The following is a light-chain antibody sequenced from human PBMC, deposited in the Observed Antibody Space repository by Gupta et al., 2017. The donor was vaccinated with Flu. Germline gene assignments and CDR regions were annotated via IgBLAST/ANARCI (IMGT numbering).Light chain of an antibody. Sequence: AAVSVSPGERATLSCRATQSVSTKLAWYQQKPGQAPRLLIYDASTRATGVPARFSGSGYGTEFTLTISSRQSEDFAVYYCQQYNDWPPWTLGQGTKV. CDR2: DAS. CDR3: QQYNDWPPWT. CDR1: QSVSTK. J-gene: IGKJ1*01. V-gene: IGKV3-15*01.